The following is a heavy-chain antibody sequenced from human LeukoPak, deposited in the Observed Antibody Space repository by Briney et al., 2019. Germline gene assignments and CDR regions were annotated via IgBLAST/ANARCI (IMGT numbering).Heavy chain of an antibody. D-gene: IGHD3-10*01. Sequence: ASVKVSCKASGGTFSSYAISWVRQAAGQGLEWVGWVNPNSGNTGYAQKFQGRVTMTRNTSITTAYMELSGLTFEDTAVYYCARPGGVWFGELGLGGMAFWGQGTTVTVSS. V-gene: IGHV1-8*02. J-gene: IGHJ6*02. CDR1: GGTFSSYA. CDR2: VNPNSGNT. CDR3: ARPGGVWFGELGLGGMAF.